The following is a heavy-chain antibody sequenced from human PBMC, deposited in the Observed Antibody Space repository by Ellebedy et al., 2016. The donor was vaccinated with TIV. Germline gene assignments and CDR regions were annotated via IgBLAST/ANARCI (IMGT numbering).Heavy chain of an antibody. Sequence: GESLKISCLGSGYNFATYWIGWVRQMPGKGLEWRGVVYPGDFDTRYSPSFEGQVTISADKSISTAYLQWSSLKASDTAIYYCARGNTCWSHPTYSDYWGQGTLVTVSS. CDR3: ARGNTCWSHPTYSDY. V-gene: IGHV5-51*01. CDR1: GYNFATYW. CDR2: VYPGDFDT. D-gene: IGHD4-23*01. J-gene: IGHJ4*02.